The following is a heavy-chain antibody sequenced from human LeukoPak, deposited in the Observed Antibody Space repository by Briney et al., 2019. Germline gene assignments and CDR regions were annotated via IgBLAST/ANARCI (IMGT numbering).Heavy chain of an antibody. CDR1: GFTFSNYA. J-gene: IGHJ6*02. CDR2: ISASGAET. D-gene: IGHD2-8*02. V-gene: IGHV3-23*01. Sequence: PGGPLRLSCAASGFTFSNYAMTWVRLAPGKGLEWVSAISASGAETYYADSMKGRFTVSRDNSRNTVSLQLYSLRAEDTAIYYCGKIFCTSVTCPYYYYGVDVWGQGTTVTVSS. CDR3: GKIFCTSVTCPYYYYGVDV.